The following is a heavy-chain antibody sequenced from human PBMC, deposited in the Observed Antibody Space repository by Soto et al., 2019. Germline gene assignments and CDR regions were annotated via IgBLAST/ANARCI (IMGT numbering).Heavy chain of an antibody. V-gene: IGHV3-30-3*01. CDR1: GFTFSSYA. J-gene: IGHJ4*02. Sequence: QVQLVESGGGVVQPGRSLRLSCAASGFTFSSYAMHWVRQAPGKGLEWVAVISYDGSNKYYADSVKGRFTISRDNSKDTLYLQMNSLRAEDTAVYYRARDEQLALDYWGQGTLVTVSS. D-gene: IGHD6-6*01. CDR2: ISYDGSNK. CDR3: ARDEQLALDY.